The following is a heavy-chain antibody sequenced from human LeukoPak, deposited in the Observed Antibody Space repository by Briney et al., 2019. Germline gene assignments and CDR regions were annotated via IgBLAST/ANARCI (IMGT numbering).Heavy chain of an antibody. J-gene: IGHJ5*02. Sequence: GGSLRLSCAASGFTFSSYSMNWVRQAPGKGLEWVSSISSTSSSYIYYSDSVKGRFTISRDNAKNSLYLQMNSLRAEDTAVYYCAKARSTSNWFDPWGQGTLVTVSS. CDR3: AKARSTSNWFDP. V-gene: IGHV3-21*04. CDR1: GFTFSSYS. D-gene: IGHD2-2*01. CDR2: ISSTSSSYI.